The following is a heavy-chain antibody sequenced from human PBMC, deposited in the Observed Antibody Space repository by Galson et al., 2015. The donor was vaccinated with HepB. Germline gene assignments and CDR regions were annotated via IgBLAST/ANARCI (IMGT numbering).Heavy chain of an antibody. CDR2: ISYDGSNK. CDR3: AKDLWVGWYFDL. CDR1: GFTFSSYG. V-gene: IGHV3-30*18. Sequence: SLRLSCAASGFTFSSYGMHWVRQAPGKGLEWVAVISYDGSNKYYADSVKGRFTISRDNSKNTLYLQMNSLRAEDTAVYYCAKDLWVGWYFDLWGRGTLVTVSS. J-gene: IGHJ2*01. D-gene: IGHD2/OR15-2a*01.